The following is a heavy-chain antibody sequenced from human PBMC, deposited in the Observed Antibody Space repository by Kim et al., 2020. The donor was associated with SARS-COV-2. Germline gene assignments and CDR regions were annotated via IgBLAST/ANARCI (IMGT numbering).Heavy chain of an antibody. Sequence: GGSLRLSCAASGFTFSSYSMNWVRQAPGKGLEWVSSISSSSSYIYYADSVKGRFTISRDNAKNSLYLQMNSLRAEDTAVYYCARSERIHYYGMDVWGQGTTVTVSS. J-gene: IGHJ6*02. V-gene: IGHV3-21*01. CDR2: ISSSSSYI. CDR1: GFTFSSYS. D-gene: IGHD1-1*01. CDR3: ARSERIHYYGMDV.